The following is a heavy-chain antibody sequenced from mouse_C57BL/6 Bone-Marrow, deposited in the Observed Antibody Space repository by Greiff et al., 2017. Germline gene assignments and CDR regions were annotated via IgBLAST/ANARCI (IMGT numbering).Heavy chain of an antibody. V-gene: IGHV1-39*01. Sequence: EVKLVESGPELVKPGASVKISCKASGYSFTDYNMNWVKQSNGKSLEWIGVINPNYGTTSYNQKFKGKATLTVDQSSSTAYMQLNSLTSEDSAVYYCARYPITTVVAHWYFDVWGTGTTVTVSS. J-gene: IGHJ1*03. CDR2: INPNYGTT. CDR1: GYSFTDYN. D-gene: IGHD1-1*01. CDR3: ARYPITTVVAHWYFDV.